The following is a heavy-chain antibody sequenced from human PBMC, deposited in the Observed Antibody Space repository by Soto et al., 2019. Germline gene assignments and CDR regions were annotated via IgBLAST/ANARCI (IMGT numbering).Heavy chain of an antibody. CDR3: ATDKITGLFDY. J-gene: IGHJ4*02. V-gene: IGHV4-34*01. D-gene: IGHD2-8*02. CDR2: INHSGST. CDR1: GGSFSGYY. Sequence: QVQLQQWGAGLLKPSETLSLTCAVYGGSFSGYYWTWIRQPPGTGLEWIGEINHSGSTNYNPSLKIPVTISVDTSKNQFSLKLTSVTAADTAVYYCATDKITGLFDYWGQGTLVTVSS.